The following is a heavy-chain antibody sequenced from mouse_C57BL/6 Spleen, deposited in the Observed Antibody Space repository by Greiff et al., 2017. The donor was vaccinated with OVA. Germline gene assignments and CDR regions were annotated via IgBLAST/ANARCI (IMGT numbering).Heavy chain of an antibody. J-gene: IGHJ1*03. CDR1: GYAFSSSW. CDR3: ARSYYGSSHGYFDV. CDR2: IYPGDGDT. Sequence: VKLQESGPELVKPGASVKISCKASGYAFSSSWMNWVKQRPGKGLEWIGRIYPGDGDTNYNGKFKGKATLTADKSSSTAYMQLSSLTSEDSAVYFCARSYYGSSHGYFDVWGTGTTVTVSS. V-gene: IGHV1-82*01. D-gene: IGHD1-1*01.